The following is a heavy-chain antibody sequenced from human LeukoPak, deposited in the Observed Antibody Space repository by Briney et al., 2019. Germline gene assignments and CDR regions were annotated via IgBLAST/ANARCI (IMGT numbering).Heavy chain of an antibody. Sequence: SETLSLTCIVSGGSISGKYWSWIRQPAGKGLEWIGRINTSGNTNYNPSLKSRVTMSADTSKNQFSLELTSVTAADTAVYYCARSYCSSTSCYAVGACDIWGQGTMVTVSS. CDR2: INTSGNT. D-gene: IGHD2-2*01. CDR3: ARSYCSSTSCYAVGACDI. J-gene: IGHJ3*02. CDR1: GGSISGKY. V-gene: IGHV4-4*07.